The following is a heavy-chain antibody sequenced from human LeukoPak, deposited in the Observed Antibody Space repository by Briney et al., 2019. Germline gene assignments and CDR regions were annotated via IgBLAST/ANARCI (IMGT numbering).Heavy chain of an antibody. CDR2: INHSGST. V-gene: IGHV4-34*01. D-gene: IGHD6-13*01. J-gene: IGHJ4*02. CDR1: GGSFSGYY. Sequence: SETLSLTCAVYGGSFSGYYWSWIRQPPGKGLEWIGEINHSGSTNYNPSLKSRVTISVDTYKNQFSLKLSSVTAADTAVYYCARGEQDSSSCRFDYWGQGTLVTVSS. CDR3: ARGEQDSSSCRFDY.